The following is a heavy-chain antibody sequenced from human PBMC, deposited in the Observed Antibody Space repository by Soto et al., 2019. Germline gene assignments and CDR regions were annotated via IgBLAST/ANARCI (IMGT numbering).Heavy chain of an antibody. CDR2: IYYSGST. CDR3: ASNLDYGRWYFDL. Sequence: SETLSLTCTVSGGSISSYYWSWIRQPPGKGLEWIGYIYYSGSTNYNPSLKSRVTISVDTSKNQFSLKLSSVTAADTAVYYCASNLDYGRWYFDLWGRGTLVTVSS. CDR1: GGSISSYY. J-gene: IGHJ2*01. V-gene: IGHV4-59*01. D-gene: IGHD4-17*01.